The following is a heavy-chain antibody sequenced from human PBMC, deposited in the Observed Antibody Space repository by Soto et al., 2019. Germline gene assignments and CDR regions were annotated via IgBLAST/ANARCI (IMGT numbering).Heavy chain of an antibody. V-gene: IGHV1-18*01. CDR2: IYAYNGNT. CDR1: GYTFASYG. CDR3: ARDWPMVITDY. D-gene: IGHD3-22*01. Sequence: QVPLVQSGAEVRRPGASVTVSCQTSGYTFASYGVSWLRQAPGQGLEWMGWIYAYNGNTKYAERLQDRVTMTTDTSTSTAYMELRSLRSDDTAVYYCARDWPMVITDYWGQGTLVTVSS. J-gene: IGHJ4*02.